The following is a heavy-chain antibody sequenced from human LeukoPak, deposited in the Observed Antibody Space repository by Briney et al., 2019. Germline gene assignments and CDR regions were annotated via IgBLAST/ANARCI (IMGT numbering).Heavy chain of an antibody. CDR1: GFTFSSYA. CDR2: ISGSGGST. D-gene: IGHD3-10*01. CDR3: ARSWTHRGYYYYGMDV. V-gene: IGHV3-23*01. J-gene: IGHJ6*02. Sequence: PGGSLRLSCAASGFTFSSYAMSWVRQAPGKGLEWVSAISGSGGSTYYADSVKGRFTISRDNSKNTLYLQMNSLRAGDTAVYYCARSWTHRGYYYYGMDVWGQGTTVTVSS.